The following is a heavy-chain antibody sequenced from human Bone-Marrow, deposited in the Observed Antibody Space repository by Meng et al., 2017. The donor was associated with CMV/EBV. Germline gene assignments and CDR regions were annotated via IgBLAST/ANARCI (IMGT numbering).Heavy chain of an antibody. CDR2: IIPIFGTA. V-gene: IGHV1-69*05. D-gene: IGHD6-13*01. Sequence: SVKVSCKASGGTFSSYAISWVRQAPGQGLEWMGGIIPIFGTANYAQKFQGRVTITTDESTSTAYMELSSLRSEDTAVYYCARYGIAAAGMGGDYYYGMDVWGQGTTVTVSS. J-gene: IGHJ6*02. CDR1: GGTFSSYA. CDR3: ARYGIAAAGMGGDYYYGMDV.